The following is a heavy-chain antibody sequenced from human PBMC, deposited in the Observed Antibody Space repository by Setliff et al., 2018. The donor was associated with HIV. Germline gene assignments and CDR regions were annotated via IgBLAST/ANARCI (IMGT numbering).Heavy chain of an antibody. Sequence: GASVKVSCKASGYTFTSYYMHWVRQAPGQGLEWMGIINPSGGSTSYAQKFQGRVTMTRDTSTSTVYMELSSLRSEDTAVYYCARDRGYFDWLSSGAFDIWGQGTMVTVSS. CDR1: GYTFTSYY. J-gene: IGHJ3*02. V-gene: IGHV1-46*01. CDR3: ARDRGYFDWLSSGAFDI. D-gene: IGHD3-9*01. CDR2: INPSGGST.